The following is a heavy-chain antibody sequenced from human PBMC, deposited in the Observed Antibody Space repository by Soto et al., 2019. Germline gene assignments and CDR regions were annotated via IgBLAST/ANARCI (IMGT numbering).Heavy chain of an antibody. CDR2: ISGSGGST. CDR1: GFTFSSYA. D-gene: IGHD3-3*01. CDR3: SSHITIIYYFDY. Sequence: ESGGGLVQPGGSLRLSCAASGFTFSSYAMRWVRQAPGKGLEWVSAISGSGGSTYYADSVKGRFTISRDNSKNTLYLQMNSLRAADTDVYSCSSHITIIYYFDYWGQGTLVTVSS. J-gene: IGHJ4*02. V-gene: IGHV3-23*01.